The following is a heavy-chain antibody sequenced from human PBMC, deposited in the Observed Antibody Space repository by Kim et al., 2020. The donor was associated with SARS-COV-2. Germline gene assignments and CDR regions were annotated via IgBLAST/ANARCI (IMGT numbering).Heavy chain of an antibody. Sequence: SETLSLTCSVSGGSIGTGGKFWTWIRQHPAKGLEWIGYISYSGNPHYRPSLRSRVSISLQTSENQFSLTLTSVTAADTAVYYCARGQPLDYWVQGILVTV. D-gene: IGHD2-2*01. J-gene: IGHJ4*02. CDR2: ISYSGNP. V-gene: IGHV4-31*03. CDR3: ARGQPLDY. CDR1: GGSIGTGGKF.